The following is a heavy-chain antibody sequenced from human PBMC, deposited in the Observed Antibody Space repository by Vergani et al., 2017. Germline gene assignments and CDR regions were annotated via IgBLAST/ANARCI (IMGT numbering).Heavy chain of an antibody. D-gene: IGHD6-6*01. V-gene: IGHV5-51*03. CDR1: EYSFGNYW. Sequence: EVELVQSGPEMRKPGESLKISCKGSEYSFGNYWIGWVRQMPGKGLEWMGIIYPADSDTRYSPSFQGQVTISADKSISTAFLQWDSLKASDTALYYCAKDPQGGIAARPRYYFDYWGQGTLVTVSS. CDR3: AKDPQGGIAARPRYYFDY. CDR2: IYPADSDT. J-gene: IGHJ4*02.